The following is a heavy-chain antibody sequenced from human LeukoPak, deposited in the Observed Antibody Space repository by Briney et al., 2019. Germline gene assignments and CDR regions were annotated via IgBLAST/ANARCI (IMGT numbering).Heavy chain of an antibody. CDR3: VSFYETY. CDR2: INSDGSWT. CDR1: GFTFTTYW. V-gene: IGHV3-74*01. Sequence: GGSLRLSCAASGFTFTTYWMHWVRQAPGKGLVWVSHINSDGSWTSYADSVKGRFTISKDNAKNTVYLQMNNLRAEDTAVYYCVSFYETYWGRGTLVTVSS. D-gene: IGHD2-2*01. J-gene: IGHJ4*02.